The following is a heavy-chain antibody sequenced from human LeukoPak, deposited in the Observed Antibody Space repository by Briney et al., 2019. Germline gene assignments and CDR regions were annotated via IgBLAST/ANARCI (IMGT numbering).Heavy chain of an antibody. D-gene: IGHD6-13*01. J-gene: IGHJ6*03. V-gene: IGHV3-48*01. Sequence: PGGSLRLSCAASGFTFSSYSMNWVRQAPGKGLEWVSYISSSSSTIYYADSVKGRFTISRDNAKNSLYLQMNSLRAEDTAVYYCARAGRDSSWSRYYYMDVWGKGTTVTISS. CDR3: ARAGRDSSWSRYYYMDV. CDR1: GFTFSSYS. CDR2: ISSSSSTI.